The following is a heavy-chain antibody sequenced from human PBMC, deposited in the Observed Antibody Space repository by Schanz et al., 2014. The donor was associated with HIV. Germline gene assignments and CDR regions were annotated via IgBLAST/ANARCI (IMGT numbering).Heavy chain of an antibody. CDR3: ASLDYYDSGSYSFDY. CDR1: GGSISSGDNY. D-gene: IGHD3-10*01. J-gene: IGHJ4*02. CDR2: IYYSGST. Sequence: QVQLQESGPGLVKPSQTLSLTCTVSGGSISSGDNYWSWIRQPPGKGLEWIGYIYYSGSTYYTPSRRSRVTGSVDTSKNQFSLKRTSATAADTAVYYCASLDYYDSGSYSFDYWGQGTLVTVSS. V-gene: IGHV4-30-4*01.